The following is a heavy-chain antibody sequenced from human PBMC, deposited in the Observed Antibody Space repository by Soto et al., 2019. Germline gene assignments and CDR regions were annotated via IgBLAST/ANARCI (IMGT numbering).Heavy chain of an antibody. Sequence: GGSLRLSCAASGFTFSSYAMHWVRQAPGKGLEWVAVISYDGSNKYYADSVKGRFTISRDNSKNTLYLQMNSLRAEDTAVYYCARSEDIVVVPAAMYYYGMDVWGQGTTVTVSS. D-gene: IGHD2-2*01. CDR1: GFTFSSYA. V-gene: IGHV3-30-3*01. CDR3: ARSEDIVVVPAAMYYYGMDV. CDR2: ISYDGSNK. J-gene: IGHJ6*02.